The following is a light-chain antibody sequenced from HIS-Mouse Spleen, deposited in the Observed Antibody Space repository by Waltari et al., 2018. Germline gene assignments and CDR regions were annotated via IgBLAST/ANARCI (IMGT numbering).Light chain of an antibody. CDR3: AAWDDSLSGPV. CDR2: RNN. J-gene: IGLJ3*02. V-gene: IGLV1-47*01. CDR1: SSNIGSNY. Sequence: QSVLTQPPSASGTPGPRVTISCSGSSSNIGSNYVYWYQPRPGTAPKLLIYRNNQRPSGVPDRFSGSKSGTSASLAISGLRSEDEADYYCAAWDDSLSGPVFGGGTKLTVL.